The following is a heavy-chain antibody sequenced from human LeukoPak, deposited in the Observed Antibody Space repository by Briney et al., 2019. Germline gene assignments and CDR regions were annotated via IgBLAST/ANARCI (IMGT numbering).Heavy chain of an antibody. Sequence: SETLSLTCTVSGGSISSYYWSWIRQPPGKGLEWIGYIYYSGSTNYNPSLKSRVTISVDTSKNQFSLKLSSVTAADTAVYYCAREDTMIGYYFDYWGQGTLVTVSS. CDR2: IYYSGST. V-gene: IGHV4-59*01. J-gene: IGHJ4*02. CDR3: AREDTMIGYYFDY. D-gene: IGHD3-22*01. CDR1: GGSISSYY.